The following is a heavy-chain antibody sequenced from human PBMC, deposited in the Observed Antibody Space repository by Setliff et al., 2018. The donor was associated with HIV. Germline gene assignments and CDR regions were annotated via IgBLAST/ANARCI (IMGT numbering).Heavy chain of an antibody. CDR3: ARDAGYSYGPTSRNFDQ. Sequence: SVKVSCKASGGTFSTYGLSWVRQAPGQGLEWMGGIIPLFDTSNYAQKFQGRVTITADESTSTAYMELSSLTSDDTAVYYCARDAGYSYGPTSRNFDQWGQGTLVTVSS. V-gene: IGHV1-69*13. J-gene: IGHJ4*02. D-gene: IGHD5-18*01. CDR1: GGTFSTYG. CDR2: IIPLFDTS.